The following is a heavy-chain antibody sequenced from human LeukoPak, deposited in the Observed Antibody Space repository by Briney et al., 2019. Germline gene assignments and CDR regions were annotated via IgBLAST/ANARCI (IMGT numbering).Heavy chain of an antibody. CDR3: ERITMRDPRLDI. Sequence: ASVKVSCKASGYTFTSYAMHWVRQAPGQRLELMGWINAGNGNTKYSPKFQGRVTITRDTSASTAYMELSSLRSEDTAVYYCERITMRDPRLDIWGQGTMVTVSS. J-gene: IGHJ3*02. CDR2: INAGNGNT. V-gene: IGHV1-3*01. D-gene: IGHD3-22*01. CDR1: GYTFTSYA.